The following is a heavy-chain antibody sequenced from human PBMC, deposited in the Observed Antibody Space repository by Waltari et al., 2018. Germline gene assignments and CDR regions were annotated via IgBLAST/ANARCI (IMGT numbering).Heavy chain of an antibody. V-gene: IGHV3-7*01. CDR1: GFTFSSDW. CDR2: IKPDGGEK. Sequence: EVQLVVSGGGLVRPGGSLRLSCSACGFTFSSDWMGWVRQAPGKGLEFVANIKPDGGEKFYADSVKGRFTISRDNARNSLYLQMTSLRVEDTAVYYCARFGVEAGLDGWGQGTLVTVSS. J-gene: IGHJ4*02. CDR3: ARFGVEAGLDG. D-gene: IGHD3-3*01.